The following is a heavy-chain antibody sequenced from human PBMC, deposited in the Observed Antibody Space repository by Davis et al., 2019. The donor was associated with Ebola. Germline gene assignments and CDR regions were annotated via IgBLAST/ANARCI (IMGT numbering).Heavy chain of an antibody. V-gene: IGHV3-48*04. CDR1: GFTFSSYS. CDR3: ARLQLALDY. Sequence: PGGSLRLSCAASGFTFSSYSMNWVRQAPGKGLEWVSYISSSSSTIYYADSVKGRFTISRGNAKNSLYLQMNSLRAEDTAVYYCARLQLALDYWGQGTLVTVSS. J-gene: IGHJ4*02. CDR2: ISSSSSTI. D-gene: IGHD6-13*01.